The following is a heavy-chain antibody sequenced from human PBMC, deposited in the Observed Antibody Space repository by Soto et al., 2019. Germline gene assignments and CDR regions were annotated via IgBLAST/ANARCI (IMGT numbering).Heavy chain of an antibody. CDR2: IYPGDSDT. V-gene: IGHV5-51*01. Sequence: GESLTISCKGSGYSFTSYWIGWVRQMPGKGLEWMGIIYPGDSDTRYSPSLQGQVTISADKSISTAYLQWSSLKASDTAMYYCARPLQKYCSSTSCSDYWGQGTLVTVSS. CDR1: GYSFTSYW. J-gene: IGHJ4*02. CDR3: ARPLQKYCSSTSCSDY. D-gene: IGHD2-2*01.